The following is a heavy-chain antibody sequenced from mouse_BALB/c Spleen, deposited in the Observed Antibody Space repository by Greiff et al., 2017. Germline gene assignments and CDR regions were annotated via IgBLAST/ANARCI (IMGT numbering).Heavy chain of an antibody. CDR3: ARSYGNRPAMDY. Sequence: EVHLVESGGGLVQPGGSRKLSCAASGFTFSDYGMAWVRQAPGKGPEWVAFISNLAYSIYYADTVTGRFTISRENAKNTLYLELSSLRSEDTAMYYCARSYGNRPAMDYWGQGTSVTVSS. V-gene: IGHV5-15*02. J-gene: IGHJ4*01. CDR2: ISNLAYSI. CDR1: GFTFSDYG. D-gene: IGHD1-1*01.